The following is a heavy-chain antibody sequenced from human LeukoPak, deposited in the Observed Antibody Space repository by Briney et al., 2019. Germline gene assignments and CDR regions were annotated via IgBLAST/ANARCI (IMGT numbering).Heavy chain of an antibody. CDR3: AGPASIAARPQIDY. CDR2: IRYDGSNK. CDR1: GFTFSSYG. Sequence: GSLRLSCAASGFTFSSYGMHWVRQAPGKGLEGVAFIRYDGSNKYYADSVKGRFTISRDNSKNTLYLQMNSLRAEDTAVYYCAGPASIAARPQIDYWGQGTLVTVSS. J-gene: IGHJ4*02. V-gene: IGHV3-30*02. D-gene: IGHD6-6*01.